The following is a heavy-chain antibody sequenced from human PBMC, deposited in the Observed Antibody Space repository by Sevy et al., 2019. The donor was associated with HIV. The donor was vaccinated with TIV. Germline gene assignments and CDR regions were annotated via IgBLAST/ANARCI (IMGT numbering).Heavy chain of an antibody. CDR3: AKVCNDYIWGSYRQGDYFDY. D-gene: IGHD3-16*02. J-gene: IGHJ4*02. CDR1: GFTFSIYG. Sequence: GGSLRLSCAASGFTFSIYGMHWVRQAPGKGLEWVSAISGSGGSTYYADSVKGRFTISRDNSKNTLYLQMNSLRAEDTAVYYCAKVCNDYIWGSYRQGDYFDYWGQGTLVTVSS. V-gene: IGHV3-23*01. CDR2: ISGSGGST.